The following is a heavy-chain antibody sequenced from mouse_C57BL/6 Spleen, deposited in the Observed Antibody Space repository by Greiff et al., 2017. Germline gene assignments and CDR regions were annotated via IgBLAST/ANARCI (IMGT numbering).Heavy chain of an antibody. CDR1: GYTFTDYE. J-gene: IGHJ1*03. CDR2: IDPETGGT. V-gene: IGHV1-15*01. CDR3: TRDDGQRWYFDV. Sequence: VQLQQSGAELVRPGASVTLSCKASGYTFTDYEMHWVKQTPVHGLEWIGAIDPETGGTAYNQKFKGKAILTADKSSSTAYMALRSLTSEDSAVYYCTRDDGQRWYFDVWGTGTTVTVSS. D-gene: IGHD2-3*01.